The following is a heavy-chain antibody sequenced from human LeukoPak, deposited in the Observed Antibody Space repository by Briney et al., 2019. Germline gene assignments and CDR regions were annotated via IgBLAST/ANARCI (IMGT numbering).Heavy chain of an antibody. CDR1: SGSVSNSHYY. J-gene: IGHJ2*01. CDR2: IYYSGST. CDR3: ARQIRNSGCFDL. D-gene: IGHD1-1*01. V-gene: IGHV4-61*01. Sequence: SETLSLTCTVSSGSVSNSHYYWSWIRQPPGKGLEWIGYIYYSGSTNYNPSLKSRVTISVDTSKNQFSLKLSSVTAADTAVYYCARQIRNSGCFDLWGRGTLVTVSS.